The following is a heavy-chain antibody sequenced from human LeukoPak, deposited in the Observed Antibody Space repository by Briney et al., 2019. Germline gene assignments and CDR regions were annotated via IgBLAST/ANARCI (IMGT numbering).Heavy chain of an antibody. CDR3: ARGRGPAACGY. Sequence: SETLSLTCAVSGYFISSGYYWGWIRQPPGNGLEGIGRIYHRWSTYYNPSLKSRVTITVDTSKNQYSLTLSSVTAADTAVYYCARGRGPAACGYWGQGTLVTVSS. J-gene: IGHJ4*02. CDR1: GYFISSGYY. D-gene: IGHD2-2*01. V-gene: IGHV4-38-2*01. CDR2: IYHRWST.